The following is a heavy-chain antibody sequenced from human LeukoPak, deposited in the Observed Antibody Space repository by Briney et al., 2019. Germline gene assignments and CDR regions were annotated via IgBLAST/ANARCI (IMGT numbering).Heavy chain of an antibody. CDR2: IYSGGST. CDR1: GFTVSSNY. Sequence: GGSLRLSCAASGFTVSSNYMSWVRQAPGKGLECVSVIYSGGSTYYADSVKGRFTISRDNSKNTLYLQMNSLRAEDTAVYYCAREGDDILTGYSRVSWGQGTLVTVSS. V-gene: IGHV3-66*01. J-gene: IGHJ4*02. D-gene: IGHD3-9*01. CDR3: AREGDDILTGYSRVS.